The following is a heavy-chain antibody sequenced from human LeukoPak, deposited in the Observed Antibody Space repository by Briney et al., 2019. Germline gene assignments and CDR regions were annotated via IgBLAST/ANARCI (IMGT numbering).Heavy chain of an antibody. CDR3: ARDTYSSSWYSGGYYYYYGMDV. D-gene: IGHD6-13*01. J-gene: IGHJ6*02. CDR2: IYSGGST. Sequence: GGSLRLSCAAPGFTVSSNYMSWVRQAPGKGLEWVSVIYSGGSTYYADSVKGRFTISRDNSKNTLYLQMNSLRAEDTAVYYCARDTYSSSWYSGGYYYYYGMDVWGQGTTVTVSS. CDR1: GFTVSSNY. V-gene: IGHV3-53*01.